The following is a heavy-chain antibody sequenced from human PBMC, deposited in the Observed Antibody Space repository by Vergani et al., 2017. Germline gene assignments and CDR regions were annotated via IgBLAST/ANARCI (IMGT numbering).Heavy chain of an antibody. CDR2: ISAYNGNT. V-gene: IGHV1-18*01. CDR1: GYTFTSYG. D-gene: IGHD3-3*01. J-gene: IGHJ6*03. Sequence: QVQLVQSGAEVKKPGASVKVSCKASGYTFTSYGISWVRQAPGQGLEWMGWISAYNGNTNYAQKLQGRVTMTTDTSTSTAYMELRSLRSDDTAVYYCAREFGPIWSGYYTGEYYYYVDVWGKGTTVTVSS. CDR3: AREFGPIWSGYYTGEYYYYVDV.